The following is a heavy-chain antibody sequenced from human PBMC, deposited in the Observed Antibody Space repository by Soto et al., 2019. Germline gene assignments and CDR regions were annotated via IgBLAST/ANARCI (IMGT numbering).Heavy chain of an antibody. CDR3: PKVGMGGSRWYARSYYYYYGMDV. J-gene: IGHJ6*02. CDR1: GFTFSSYA. V-gene: IGHV3-23*01. D-gene: IGHD6-13*01. CDR2: ISGSGGST. Sequence: GGSLRLSCAASGFTFSSYAMSWVRQAPGKGLEWVSAISGSGGSTYYADSVKGRFTISRDNSKNTLYLQMDSLRAEDTAVYYCPKVGMGGSRWYARSYYYYYGMDVWGQGTTVTVSS.